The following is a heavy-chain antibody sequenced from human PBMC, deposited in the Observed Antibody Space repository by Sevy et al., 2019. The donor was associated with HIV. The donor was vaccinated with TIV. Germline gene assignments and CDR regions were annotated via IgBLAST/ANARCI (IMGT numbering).Heavy chain of an antibody. CDR2: INPNSGGT. Sequence: ATVKVSCKASGYTFTGYYMHWVRQTPGQGLKWMGRINPNSGGTNYAQKFQGRVTMTRDTSISTAYMELSRLRSDDTAVYYCAREPGADTAMVNGVNYWGQGTLVTVSS. V-gene: IGHV1-2*06. D-gene: IGHD5-18*01. J-gene: IGHJ4*02. CDR3: AREPGADTAMVNGVNY. CDR1: GYTFTGYY.